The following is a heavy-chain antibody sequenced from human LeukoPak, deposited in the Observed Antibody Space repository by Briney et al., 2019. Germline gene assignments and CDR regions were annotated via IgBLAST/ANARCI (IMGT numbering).Heavy chain of an antibody. V-gene: IGHV3-15*01. J-gene: IGHJ4*02. Sequence: GGSLRLSCVGSGFTFSNAWVSWVRRTPEKGLEWLGRAKSETDGGTIDHAAPVNGRFNISRDDSSNTVFLQMSGLKIEDTAVYYCTIDRLFFQFWGQGSLVTVS. CDR2: AKSETDGGTI. CDR3: TIDRLFFQF. D-gene: IGHD3-3*01. CDR1: GFTFSNAW.